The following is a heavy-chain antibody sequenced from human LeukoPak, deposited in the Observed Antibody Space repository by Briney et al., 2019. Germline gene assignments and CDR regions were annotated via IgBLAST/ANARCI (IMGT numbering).Heavy chain of an antibody. CDR3: ARGDWDGDYVKGYFDL. V-gene: IGHV4-61*02. J-gene: IGHJ2*01. D-gene: IGHD4-17*01. Sequence: SETLSLTCTVSGGSISSGSYYWSWIRQPAGKGLEWIGRISSSGSTKYNPSLNSRVTISVDTSKNQFSLKLSSVTAADTAVYYCARGDWDGDYVKGYFDLWGRGTLVTVSS. CDR2: ISSSGST. CDR1: GGSISSGSYY.